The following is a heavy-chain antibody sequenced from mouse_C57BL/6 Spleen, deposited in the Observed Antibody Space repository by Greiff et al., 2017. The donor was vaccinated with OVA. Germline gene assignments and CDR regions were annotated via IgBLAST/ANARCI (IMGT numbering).Heavy chain of an antibody. CDR3: ARDIYYYGSSYDWYFDV. Sequence: EVKLMESGPGLVKPSQSLSLTCSVTGYSITSGYYWNWIRQFPGNKLEWMGYISYDGSNNYNPSLKNRISITRDTSKNQFFLKLNSVTTEDTATYYCARDIYYYGSSYDWYFDVWGTGTTVTVSS. CDR2: ISYDGSN. D-gene: IGHD1-1*01. CDR1: GYSITSGYY. J-gene: IGHJ1*03. V-gene: IGHV3-6*01.